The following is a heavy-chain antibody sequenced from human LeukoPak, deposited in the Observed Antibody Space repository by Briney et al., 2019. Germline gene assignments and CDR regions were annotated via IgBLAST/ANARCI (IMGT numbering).Heavy chain of an antibody. CDR1: GYTFTSYD. Sequence: ASVKVSCKASGYTFTSYDINWVRQAPGQGLEWMGWMSPKSGNTGYAQKFQDRVTMTRNTAISTAYMELSSLRSEDTAVYYCVRTPPNWGADYWGQGTLVTVSS. V-gene: IGHV1-8*01. J-gene: IGHJ4*02. CDR2: MSPKSGNT. CDR3: VRTPPNWGADY. D-gene: IGHD7-27*01.